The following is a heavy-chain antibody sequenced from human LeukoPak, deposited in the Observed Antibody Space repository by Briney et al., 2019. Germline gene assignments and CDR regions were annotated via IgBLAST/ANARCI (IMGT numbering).Heavy chain of an antibody. CDR2: IYNRGST. CDR1: GGSISSYY. Sequence: KPSETLSLTCAVSGGSISSYYWSWIRQTPGKGLEWIGYIYNRGSTNSNPSLESRVTISVDTSKNQFSLRLSSVTAADTAVYYCQVSHGYYYDSSGYPPGGYWGQGTLVTVSS. V-gene: IGHV4-59*03. J-gene: IGHJ4*02. D-gene: IGHD3-22*01. CDR3: QVSHGYYYDSSGYPPGGY.